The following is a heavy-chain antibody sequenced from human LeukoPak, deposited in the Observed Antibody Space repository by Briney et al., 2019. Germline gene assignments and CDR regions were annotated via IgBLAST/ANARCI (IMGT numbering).Heavy chain of an antibody. CDR2: IYYSGNT. D-gene: IGHD3-16*01. CDR3: ARQLGAYSYPFDI. V-gene: IGHV4-39*01. J-gene: IGHJ3*02. CDR1: GVSISSSSYY. Sequence: PSETLSLTCTVSGVSISSSSYYWGWIRQPPGKGLEWIGSIYYSGNTLYNSSLTSRVTISVDTSKNQLSLRLNSVTAADTAVYNCARQLGAYSYPFDIWGQGTKVTVSS.